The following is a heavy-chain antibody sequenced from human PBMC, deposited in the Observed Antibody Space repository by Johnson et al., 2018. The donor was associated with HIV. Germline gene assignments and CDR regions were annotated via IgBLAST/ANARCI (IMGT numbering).Heavy chain of an antibody. J-gene: IGHJ3*02. CDR3: ARGEYYYDSSGYSNTPDAFDI. D-gene: IGHD3-22*01. V-gene: IGHV3-30-3*01. CDR2: ISHDGSNK. Sequence: VQLVESGGTLVQPGGSLRLSCAASGFTFSNYALHWVRQAPGMGLEWVAVISHDGSNKYYADSVKGRFTISRDNSKNTLYLQMNSLRAEDTAVYFCARGEYYYDSSGYSNTPDAFDIWGQGTMVIVSS. CDR1: GFTFSNYA.